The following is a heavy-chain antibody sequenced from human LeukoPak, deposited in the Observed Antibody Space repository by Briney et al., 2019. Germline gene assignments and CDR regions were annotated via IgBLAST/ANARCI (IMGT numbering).Heavy chain of an antibody. CDR3: AREGGIAAELDY. Sequence: SETLSLTCTVSGGSISSYYWSWIRQPPGKGLEWIGYIYYSGSTNYNPSLESRVTISVDTSKNQFSLKLSSVTAADTAVYYCAREGGIAAELDYWGQGTLVTVSS. CDR2: IYYSGST. V-gene: IGHV4-59*12. D-gene: IGHD6-13*01. CDR1: GGSISSYY. J-gene: IGHJ4*02.